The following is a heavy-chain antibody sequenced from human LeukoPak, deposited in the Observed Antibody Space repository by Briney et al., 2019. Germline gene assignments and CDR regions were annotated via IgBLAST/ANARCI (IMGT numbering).Heavy chain of an antibody. V-gene: IGHV4-61*02. CDR1: GGSISSGSYY. Sequence: SQTLSLTCTVSGGSISSGSYYWSWIRQPAGKGLEWIGRIYTSGSTNYNPSLKSRVTISVATSKNQFSLKLSSVTAADTAVYYCARDGSGSYYNSHDAFDIWGQGTMVTVSS. CDR3: ARDGSGSYYNSHDAFDI. J-gene: IGHJ3*02. D-gene: IGHD3-10*01. CDR2: IYTSGST.